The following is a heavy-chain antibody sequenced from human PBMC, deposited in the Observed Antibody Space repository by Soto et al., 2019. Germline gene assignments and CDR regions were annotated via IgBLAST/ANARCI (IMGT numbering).Heavy chain of an antibody. V-gene: IGHV1-69*01. CDR1: GVTFSSYA. J-gene: IGHJ6*02. CDR2: IIPIFGTA. Sequence: QVQLVQSGAEVKKPGSSVKVSCKASGVTFSSYAISWVRQAPGQGLEWMGGIIPIFGTANYAQKFQGRVTITADESTSTAYMELSSLRSEDTAVYYCARNIGGLAAAGRYYYYGMDVWGQGTTVTVSS. CDR3: ARNIGGLAAAGRYYYYGMDV. D-gene: IGHD6-13*01.